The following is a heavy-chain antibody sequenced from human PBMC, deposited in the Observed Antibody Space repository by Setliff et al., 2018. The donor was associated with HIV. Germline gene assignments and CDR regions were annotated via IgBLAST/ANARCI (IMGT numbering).Heavy chain of an antibody. Sequence: SETLSLTCTVSGGSISSYFWSWIRQPPGKGLGWIGYMSYSGSTYYNPSLKSRIIMSVDTSKNQFSLKLSSVTAADTALYYCARSDSYCAGDCYGVDGVDAFDIWGQGTMVTVSS. CDR2: MSYSGST. J-gene: IGHJ3*02. CDR1: GGSISSYF. D-gene: IGHD2-21*02. CDR3: ARSDSYCAGDCYGVDGVDAFDI. V-gene: IGHV4-59*01.